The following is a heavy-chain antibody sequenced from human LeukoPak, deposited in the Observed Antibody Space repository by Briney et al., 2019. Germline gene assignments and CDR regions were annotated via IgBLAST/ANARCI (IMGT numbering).Heavy chain of an antibody. CDR3: ARDFPWFDL. Sequence: GRSLRLSCAASGFTFSSFGMYWVRQAPAKGLEWVAIISHGGSSEFYADSVKGRFTISRDISKNTLYLQMNSLRAEDTAVYYCARDFPWFDLWGQGTLVTVSS. V-gene: IGHV3-30*03. CDR1: GFTFSSFG. J-gene: IGHJ5*02. CDR2: ISHGGSSE.